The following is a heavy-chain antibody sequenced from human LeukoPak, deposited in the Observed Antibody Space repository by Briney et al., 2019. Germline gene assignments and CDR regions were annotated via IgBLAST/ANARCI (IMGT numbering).Heavy chain of an antibody. CDR3: ARDGPAYTSGWYDYYYGLDV. CDR2: INPSGGST. D-gene: IGHD1-26*01. J-gene: IGHJ6*02. Sequence: ASVKVSCKASGYTFTSYYMHWVRQAPGQGLEWMGIINPSGGSTSYAQKFQGRVTMTRDTSTSTVYMELSSLRSEDTAVYYCARDGPAYTSGWYDYYYGLDVWGQGTTVTVSS. V-gene: IGHV1-46*01. CDR1: GYTFTSYY.